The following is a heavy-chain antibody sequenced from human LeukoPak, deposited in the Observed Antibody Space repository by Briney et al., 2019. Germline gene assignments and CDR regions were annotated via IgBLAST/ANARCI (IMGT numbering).Heavy chain of an antibody. CDR3: ARGSITMIVVVDY. J-gene: IGHJ4*02. CDR1: GFTFSSYG. V-gene: IGHV3-33*01. CDR2: IWYDGSNK. D-gene: IGHD3-22*01. Sequence: PGGSLRLSCAASGFTFSSYGMHWVRQAPGKGLEWVAVIWYDGSNKYYADSVKGRFTISRDNSKNTLYLQMNSLRAEDTAVYYCARGSITMIVVVDYWGQGTLVTVSS.